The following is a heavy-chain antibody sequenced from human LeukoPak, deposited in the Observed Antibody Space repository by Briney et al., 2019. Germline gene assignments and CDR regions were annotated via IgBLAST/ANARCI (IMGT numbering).Heavy chain of an antibody. J-gene: IGHJ4*02. V-gene: IGHV3-74*01. CDR1: GFTFKLYW. Sequence: GGSLRLSCAASGFTFKLYWMHWVRQVPGKAPVWVSRINDDGSDTRYADSVKGRFTISRDDATNMVFLQMNSLRAEDMALYYCAKDMGVRGELSSLDYWGQGTLVTVSS. CDR2: INDDGSDT. D-gene: IGHD3-16*02. CDR3: AKDMGVRGELSSLDY.